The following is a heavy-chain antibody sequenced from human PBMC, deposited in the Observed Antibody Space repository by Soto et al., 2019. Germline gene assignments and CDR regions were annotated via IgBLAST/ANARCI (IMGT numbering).Heavy chain of an antibody. Sequence: EVQLVESGGGLVQPGGSLRLSCAASGFSFRGYGLTWVRQAPGKGLEWVSAISSSSGSTFYADSVKGRFIISRDDSKNTLYLQMHSLRVEDKAVYYCTKPPSIKYGFDYWGQGPLVAVSS. J-gene: IGHJ4*02. CDR1: GFSFRGYG. CDR3: TKPPSIKYGFDY. CDR2: ISSSSGST. V-gene: IGHV3-23*04. D-gene: IGHD1-20*01.